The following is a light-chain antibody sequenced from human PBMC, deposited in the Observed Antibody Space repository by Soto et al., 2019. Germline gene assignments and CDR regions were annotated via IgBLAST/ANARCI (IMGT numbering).Light chain of an antibody. CDR2: EDN. Sequence: NFMLTQPHSVSESPGKTVTISCPRSSGSIASNYVQWYQQRPGSAPTTVIYEDNQRPSGVPDRFSCSIDRSSNSASLTISGLKTEDEADYYCQSYDSSNVVFGGGTKLTVL. CDR1: SGSIASNY. V-gene: IGLV6-57*04. CDR3: QSYDSSNVV. J-gene: IGLJ2*01.